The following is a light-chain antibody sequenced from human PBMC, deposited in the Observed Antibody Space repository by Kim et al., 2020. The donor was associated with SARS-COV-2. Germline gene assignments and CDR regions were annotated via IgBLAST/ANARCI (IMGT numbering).Light chain of an antibody. CDR2: GKN. V-gene: IGLV3-19*01. Sequence: SSELTQEPAVSVALGQTVRITCQGDSLRTYYASWYQQKPGQAPILVIYGKNNRPSGIPDRFSGSSSGNTASLTVTGAQAVDEADYYCSSRDNSGDHVVFGGGTQLTVL. CDR3: SSRDNSGDHVV. CDR1: SLRTYY. J-gene: IGLJ2*01.